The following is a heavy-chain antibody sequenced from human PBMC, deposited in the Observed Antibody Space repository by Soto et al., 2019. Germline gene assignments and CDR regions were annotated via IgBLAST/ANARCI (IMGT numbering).Heavy chain of an antibody. D-gene: IGHD3-3*01. CDR2: IRGSADST. J-gene: IGHJ5*02. V-gene: IGHV3-23*01. CDR3: AKDWTHIDV. Sequence: EVQLLESGGNLVQPGGSLRLSCAASGFIFSHYAMSWVRQAPGKGLEWVSLIRGSADSTYYADFVKGRFTISRDDSKSTLYLQMDSLRAEDTAIYYCAKDWTHIDVWGQGTLVTVSS. CDR1: GFIFSHYA.